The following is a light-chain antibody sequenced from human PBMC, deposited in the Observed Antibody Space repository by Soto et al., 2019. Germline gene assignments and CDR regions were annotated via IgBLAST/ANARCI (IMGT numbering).Light chain of an antibody. Sequence: EIVLTQSPGTLSLSPGERATLSCRASQSVISTYLAWYQQKPGQAPRLLIYGASSRATGIPDRFSGSGSGTDFTLTISRLEPEDFAVYYGQQYRDSLGTFGQGTKVDIK. J-gene: IGKJ1*01. CDR1: QSVISTY. CDR3: QQYRDSLGT. V-gene: IGKV3-20*01. CDR2: GAS.